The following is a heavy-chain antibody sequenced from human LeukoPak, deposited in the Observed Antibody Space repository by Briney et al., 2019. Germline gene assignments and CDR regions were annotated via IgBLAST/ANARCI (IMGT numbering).Heavy chain of an antibody. Sequence: GGSLRLSCAASGFTFSNAWMSWVRQAPGKGLEWVGRIKSKTDGGTTDYAAPVKGRFTISRDDSKTTLYLQMNSLKTEDTAVYYCTTGITMVRGGLLPPSYFDYWGQGTLVTVSS. CDR2: IKSKTDGGTT. CDR1: GFTFSNAW. D-gene: IGHD3-10*01. CDR3: TTGITMVRGGLLPPSYFDY. V-gene: IGHV3-15*01. J-gene: IGHJ4*02.